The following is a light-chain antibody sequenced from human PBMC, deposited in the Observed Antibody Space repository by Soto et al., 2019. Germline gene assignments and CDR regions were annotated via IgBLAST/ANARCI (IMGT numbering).Light chain of an antibody. V-gene: IGKV4-1*01. CDR3: QQYYSTPYT. Sequence: DIVMTQSPDSLAVSLGERATVNCKSSQSVLYNSNNKNYLTWYQQKPGQPPKLLISWASTRESGVPDRFSGSGSGTDFTLTISSLRAEDVAVSYCQQYYSTPYTFGQGTKLGIK. J-gene: IGKJ2*01. CDR1: QSVLYNSNNKNY. CDR2: WAS.